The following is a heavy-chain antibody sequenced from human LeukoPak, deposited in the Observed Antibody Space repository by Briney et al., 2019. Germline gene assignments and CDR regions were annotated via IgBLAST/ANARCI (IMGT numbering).Heavy chain of an antibody. CDR2: ITSTGTYI. Sequence: GGSLRLSCAASRFTFSTYSMNWVRQAPGKGPEWVSSITSTGTYIYYADSVKGRFTISRDNAKNSLYLQMNSLRAEDTAVYYCARRFCTTTNCYAMDSWGLGTQVTVSS. J-gene: IGHJ4*02. CDR1: RFTFSTYS. V-gene: IGHV3-21*01. D-gene: IGHD2-2*01. CDR3: ARRFCTTTNCYAMDS.